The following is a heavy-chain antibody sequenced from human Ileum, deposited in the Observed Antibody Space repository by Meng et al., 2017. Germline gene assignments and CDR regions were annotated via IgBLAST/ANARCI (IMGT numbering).Heavy chain of an antibody. D-gene: IGHD3-3*01. Sequence: QVQLQQSGPGLVKPSETLSLTVSVSGASITNYYWSWIRQPPGKALEWIGYVYYSGRTTYNPSLKSRVTISVDTSKNHFSLELVSVTAADTAVYYCATYDFWSASPTNAFDSWGQGTLVTVSS. V-gene: IGHV4-59*01. CDR1: GASITNYY. CDR2: VYYSGRT. CDR3: ATYDFWSASPTNAFDS. J-gene: IGHJ4*02.